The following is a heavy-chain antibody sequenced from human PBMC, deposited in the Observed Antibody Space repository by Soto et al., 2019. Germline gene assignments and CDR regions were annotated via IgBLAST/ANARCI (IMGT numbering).Heavy chain of an antibody. CDR1: GFTVNGKKY. Sequence: DVQVVESGGGLIQPGGFLRLSCAASGFTVNGKKYMTWVRQAPGKGLEWVSALYIADGTFYADSVKGRFTVSIDSSKNTVYLQMNNLSPEDTAVYYCATWLLREHAFDIWGLGTMVTVSS. CDR2: LYIADGT. CDR3: ATWLLREHAFDI. D-gene: IGHD2-15*01. J-gene: IGHJ3*02. V-gene: IGHV3-53*01.